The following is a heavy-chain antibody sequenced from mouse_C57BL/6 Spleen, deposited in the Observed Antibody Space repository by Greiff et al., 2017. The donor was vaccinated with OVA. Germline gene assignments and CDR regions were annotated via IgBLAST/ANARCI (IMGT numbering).Heavy chain of an antibody. V-gene: IGHV14-2*01. J-gene: IGHJ2*01. CDR1: GFNIKDYY. Sequence: DVKLQESGAELVKPGASVKLSCTASGFNIKDYYMHWVKQRPEQGLEWIGRIDPEDGETKYAPKFQGKATITADTSSNTAYLQLSSLTSEDTAVDYCAGITTVVAHFDYWGQGTTLTVSS. CDR2: IDPEDGET. CDR3: AGITTVVAHFDY. D-gene: IGHD1-1*01.